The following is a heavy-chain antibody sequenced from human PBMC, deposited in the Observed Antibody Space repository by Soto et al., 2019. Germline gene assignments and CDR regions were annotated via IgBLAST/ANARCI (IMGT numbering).Heavy chain of an antibody. CDR1: GYTFTSYG. D-gene: IGHD3-22*01. Sequence: ASVKVSCKASGYTFTSYGISWVRQAPGQGLEWMGWISAYNGNTNYAQKLQGRVTMTTDTSTSTAYMELRSLRSDDTAVYYCARDPNSGPNYYDRQPGIRGYYYYGMDVWGQGTTVTVSS. CDR3: ARDPNSGPNYYDRQPGIRGYYYYGMDV. CDR2: ISAYNGNT. V-gene: IGHV1-18*01. J-gene: IGHJ6*02.